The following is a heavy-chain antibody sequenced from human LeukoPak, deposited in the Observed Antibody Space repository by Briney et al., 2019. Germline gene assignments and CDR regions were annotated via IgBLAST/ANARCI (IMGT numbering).Heavy chain of an antibody. J-gene: IGHJ4*02. D-gene: IGHD3-22*01. CDR1: GGSFSGYY. V-gene: IGHV4-34*01. Sequence: SETLSLTCAVYGGSFSGYYWSWIRQPPGKGLEWIGEINHSGSTNYNPSLKSRVTISVDTSKNQFSLKLSSVTAADTAVYYCARLNHYYDSSGYYLADYWGQGTLVTVSS. CDR2: INHSGST. CDR3: ARLNHYYDSSGYYLADY.